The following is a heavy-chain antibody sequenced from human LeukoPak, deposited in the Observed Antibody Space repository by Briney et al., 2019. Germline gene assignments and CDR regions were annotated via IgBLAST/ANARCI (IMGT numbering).Heavy chain of an antibody. Sequence: GGSLRLSCAASGFTFSSYGMHWVRQAPGKGLEWVAFILDDGSNEYYADSVKGRSTISRDNFKNTLYLQLNSLREEDTAVYYCTRGGRSSSPGSSGWYFEYWGQGTLVSVFS. J-gene: IGHJ4*02. CDR2: ILDDGSNE. V-gene: IGHV3-30*02. CDR1: GFTFSSYG. CDR3: TRGGRSSSPGSSGWYFEY. D-gene: IGHD6-19*01.